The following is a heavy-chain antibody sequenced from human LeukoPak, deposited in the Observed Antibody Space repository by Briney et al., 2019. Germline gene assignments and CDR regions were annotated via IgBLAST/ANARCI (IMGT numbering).Heavy chain of an antibody. Sequence: SQTLSLTCSVSGGSISSGGYYWSWIRQPPGKGLEWTGYIYHSGSTYYNPSLKSRVTISVDRSKNQFSLKLSSVTAADTAVYYCARDEAYCSSTSCPPNAFDIWGQGTMVTVSS. CDR1: GGSISSGGYY. CDR2: IYHSGST. J-gene: IGHJ3*02. CDR3: ARDEAYCSSTSCPPNAFDI. D-gene: IGHD2-2*01. V-gene: IGHV4-30-2*01.